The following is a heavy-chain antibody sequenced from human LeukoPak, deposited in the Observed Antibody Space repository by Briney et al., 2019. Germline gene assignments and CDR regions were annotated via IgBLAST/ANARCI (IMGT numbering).Heavy chain of an antibody. V-gene: IGHV4-59*01. Sequence: SETLSLTCTLSGGSISSYSWSWIRQPPGKGLEWIGYISNSGSTNYNPSLKSRVTISVDTSKNQFSLKLRSVTAADTAVYYCARVGFTVTTMRGMDVWGQGTTVTVSS. CDR3: ARVGFTVTTMRGMDV. D-gene: IGHD4-17*01. CDR2: ISNSGST. CDR1: GGSISSYS. J-gene: IGHJ6*02.